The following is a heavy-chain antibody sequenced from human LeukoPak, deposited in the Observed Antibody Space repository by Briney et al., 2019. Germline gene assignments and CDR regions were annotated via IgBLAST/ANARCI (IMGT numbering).Heavy chain of an antibody. V-gene: IGHV4-61*08. CDR2: IYYSGST. CDR1: GGSVSSGGSY. D-gene: IGHD2-2*01. Sequence: SETLSLTCAVSGGSVSSGGSYWSWIRQPPGKGLEWIGYIYYSGSTSYNPSLKSRVTISEDTSKNQVFLKLSSVTAADTAVYYCARSVVLYYFDYWGQGTLVTVSS. J-gene: IGHJ4*02. CDR3: ARSVVLYYFDY.